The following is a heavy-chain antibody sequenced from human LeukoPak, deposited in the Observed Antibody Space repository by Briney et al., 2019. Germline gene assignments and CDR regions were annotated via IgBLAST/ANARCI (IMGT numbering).Heavy chain of an antibody. CDR3: ARESGYSYGYGEGYFDY. CDR1: GGSFSGYY. V-gene: IGHV4-34*09. Sequence: SETLSLTCAVYGGSFSGYYSSWVRQHPGKGLEWVGYIYDSGSTYHNPSLKSRVTISVDTSKNQFSLKLSSVTAADTAVYYCARESGYSYGYGEGYFDYWGQGTLVTVSS. J-gene: IGHJ4*02. D-gene: IGHD5-18*01. CDR2: IYDSGST.